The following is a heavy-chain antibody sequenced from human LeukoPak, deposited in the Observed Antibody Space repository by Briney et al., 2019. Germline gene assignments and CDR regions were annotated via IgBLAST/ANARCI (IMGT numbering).Heavy chain of an antibody. CDR1: GGTFSSYA. J-gene: IGHJ1*01. CDR3: ARDYDFWSGQSFQH. Sequence: SVKVSCKASGGTFSSYAISWVRQAPGQGLEWMGGIIPIFGTANYAQKFHSRVTITTDESTSTAYMELSSLRSEDTAVYYCARDYDFWSGQSFQHWGQGTLVTVSS. CDR2: IIPIFGTA. V-gene: IGHV1-69*05. D-gene: IGHD3-3*01.